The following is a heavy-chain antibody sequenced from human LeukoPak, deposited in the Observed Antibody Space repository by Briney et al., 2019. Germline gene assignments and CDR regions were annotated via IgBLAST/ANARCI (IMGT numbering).Heavy chain of an antibody. CDR2: IFSSGNT. CDR3: ARVSPIAVAGSSYYYAMDV. V-gene: IGHV4-4*07. Sequence: SETLSLTGSVPGTSISNYYWTWIRKPAGKGLEWIGRIFSSGNTTDNPPLKSRVAMSVDTSRNQFSLKLSSVTAADTAVYYCARVSPIAVAGSSYYYAMDVWGQGTTVTVSS. CDR1: GTSISNYY. J-gene: IGHJ6*02. D-gene: IGHD6-19*01.